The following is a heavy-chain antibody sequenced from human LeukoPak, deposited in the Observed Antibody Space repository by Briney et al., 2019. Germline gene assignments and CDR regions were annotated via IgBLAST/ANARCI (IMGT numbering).Heavy chain of an antibody. J-gene: IGHJ5*02. CDR2: IDPNSGGT. V-gene: IGHV1-2*02. Sequence: APVKVSCKASGYSFTGYYIHWVRQAPGQGLEWMGRIDPNSGGTNYAQKFQGRVTMTRDTSISTAYMALSRLRSDDTAVYYCARGPTYNRNPFDPWGQGTLVTVSS. D-gene: IGHD1-14*01. CDR3: ARGPTYNRNPFDP. CDR1: GYSFTGYY.